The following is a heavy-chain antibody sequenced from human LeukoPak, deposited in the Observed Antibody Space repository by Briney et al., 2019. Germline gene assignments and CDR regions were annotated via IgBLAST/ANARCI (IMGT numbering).Heavy chain of an antibody. D-gene: IGHD6-19*01. V-gene: IGHV5-10-1*01. CDR2: IDPSDSYT. Sequence: GESLKISCKGSGYTFTTYWIGWVRQMPGKGLEWMGRIDPSDSYTNYSPSFQGHVTISADKSISTAYLQWSSLKASDTTMYYCARHVYSSNYYFDYWGQGTLVTVSS. CDR1: GYTFTTYW. CDR3: ARHVYSSNYYFDY. J-gene: IGHJ4*02.